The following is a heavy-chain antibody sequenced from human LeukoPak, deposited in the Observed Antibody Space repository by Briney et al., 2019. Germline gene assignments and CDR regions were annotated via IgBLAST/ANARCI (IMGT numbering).Heavy chain of an antibody. V-gene: IGHV3-33*01. CDR2: IWYDGSNK. D-gene: IGHD5-12*01. J-gene: IGHJ5*02. Sequence: GGSLRLSCAASGFTFSSYGIHWVRQAPGKGLEWVAVIWYDGSNKYYADSVKGRFIISRDNSKNTLYLQMNSLRAEDTAVYYCARDAGYSGYDQKDNWFDPWGQGTLVTVSS. CDR3: ARDAGYSGYDQKDNWFDP. CDR1: GFTFSSYG.